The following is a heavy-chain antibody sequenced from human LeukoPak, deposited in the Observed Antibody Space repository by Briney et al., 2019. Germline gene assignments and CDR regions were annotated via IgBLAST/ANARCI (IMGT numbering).Heavy chain of an antibody. V-gene: IGHV1-46*01. CDR1: GYTFTSYY. J-gene: IGHJ4*02. CDR3: ARVGERWLQFSYFDY. D-gene: IGHD5-24*01. Sequence: ASVKVSCKASGYTFTSYYMHWVRQAPGQGLERMGIINPSGGSTSYAQKFQGRVTMTRDTSTSTVYMELSSLRSEDTAVYYCARVGERWLQFSYFDYWGQGTLVTVSS. CDR2: INPSGGST.